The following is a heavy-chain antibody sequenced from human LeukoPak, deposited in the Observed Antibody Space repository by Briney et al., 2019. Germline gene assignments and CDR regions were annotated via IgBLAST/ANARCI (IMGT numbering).Heavy chain of an antibody. J-gene: IGHJ4*02. CDR1: GFTFNTFN. CDR3: ARGHYDVLATSYKWTPDY. D-gene: IGHD3-9*01. CDR2: ITSGGDYI. Sequence: GGSLRLSCAASGFTFNTFNMNWVRQAPGKGLEWVSSITSGGDYIYYADSVKGRFTTSRDNAKNSLSLQLNSLRVEDTAVYYCARGHYDVLATSYKWTPDYWGQGTLVTVSS. V-gene: IGHV3-21*01.